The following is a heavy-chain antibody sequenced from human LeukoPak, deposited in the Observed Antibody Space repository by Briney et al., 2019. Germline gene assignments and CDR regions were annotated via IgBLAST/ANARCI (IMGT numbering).Heavy chain of an antibody. CDR1: GFTFNSDW. Sequence: GGSLRLSCAASGFTFNSDWMSWVRQAPGKGLEWVANINQDGSEEYYVDSVKGRFTISRDNAKNSLYLQMNSLRAEDKAVYYCIPGHSGRSSPIIDTHFDYWGQGTLVTVSS. J-gene: IGHJ4*02. V-gene: IGHV3-7*01. CDR2: INQDGSEE. D-gene: IGHD5-12*01. CDR3: IPGHSGRSSPIIDTHFDY.